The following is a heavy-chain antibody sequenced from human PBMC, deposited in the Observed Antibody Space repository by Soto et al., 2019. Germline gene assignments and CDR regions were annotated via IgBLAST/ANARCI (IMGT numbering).Heavy chain of an antibody. Sequence: PSETLSLTCTVSGGSISSYYWSWIRQPPGKGLEWIGYIYYSGSTNYNPSLKSRVTISVDTSKNQFSLKLSSVTAADTAVYYCARLHRYSGSSLHYWGQGTLVTVS. CDR3: ARLHRYSGSSLHY. CDR2: IYYSGST. CDR1: GGSISSYY. V-gene: IGHV4-59*08. J-gene: IGHJ4*02. D-gene: IGHD1-26*01.